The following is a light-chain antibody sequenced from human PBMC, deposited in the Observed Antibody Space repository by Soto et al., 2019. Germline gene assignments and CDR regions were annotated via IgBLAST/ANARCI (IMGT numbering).Light chain of an antibody. Sequence: DAVMTQSPVSLPVTLGQPAAISCRSSQSLLGSNGNTFLHWFQQRPGQSPRRLIYKVSNRDSGVPDRFSGSGSGTDFTLKISRVEAEDVWIYYCMQGSHWPFTFGQGTKLEIK. CDR2: KVS. CDR3: MQGSHWPFT. CDR1: QSLLGSNGNTF. J-gene: IGKJ2*01. V-gene: IGKV2-30*01.